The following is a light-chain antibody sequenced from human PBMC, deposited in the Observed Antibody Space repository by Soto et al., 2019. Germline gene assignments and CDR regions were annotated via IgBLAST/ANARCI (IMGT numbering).Light chain of an antibody. V-gene: IGKV3-20*01. J-gene: IGKJ2*01. CDR3: QQYGSSPPMYT. CDR1: QTVSSTY. Sequence: EIVLTQSPGTLSLSPGEKATLSCWASQTVSSTYLAWYQQKPGQAPRLLIYGASSRATGIPDRFSGSGSGTYFTLIISRLEPEDSAVYYCQQYGSSPPMYTFGQGTKLEI. CDR2: GAS.